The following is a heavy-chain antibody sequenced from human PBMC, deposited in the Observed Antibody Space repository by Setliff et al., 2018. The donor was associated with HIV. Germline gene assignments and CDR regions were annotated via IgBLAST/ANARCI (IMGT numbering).Heavy chain of an antibody. CDR1: GGSFSGYY. Sequence: TLSLTCAVYGGSFSGYYWSWIRQPPGKGLEWIGEINHSGSTNYNPSLKSRVTISVGTSKNQFSLKLSSVTAADTAVYYCARVWRRYYDSSGYYRGNWFDPWGQGTLVTVSS. D-gene: IGHD3-22*01. CDR3: ARVWRRYYDSSGYYRGNWFDP. V-gene: IGHV4-34*01. CDR2: INHSGST. J-gene: IGHJ5*02.